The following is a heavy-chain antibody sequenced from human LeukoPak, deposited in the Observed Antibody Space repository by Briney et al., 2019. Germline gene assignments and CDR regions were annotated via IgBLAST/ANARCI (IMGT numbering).Heavy chain of an antibody. Sequence: GGSLRLSCAASGFTFSSHWMSWVRQAPGKGLEWVANIKQDGSEKYYVDSVKGRFTISRDNAKNSLYLQMNSLRAEDTAVYYCARSSGSYAPFDYWGQGTLVTVSS. J-gene: IGHJ4*02. CDR1: GFTFSSHW. D-gene: IGHD1-26*01. V-gene: IGHV3-7*01. CDR3: ARSSGSYAPFDY. CDR2: IKQDGSEK.